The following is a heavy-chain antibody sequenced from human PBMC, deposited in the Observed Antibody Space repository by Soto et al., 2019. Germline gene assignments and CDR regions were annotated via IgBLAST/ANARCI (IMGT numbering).Heavy chain of an antibody. CDR3: ARDYSSVWYFDY. CDR1: GFTFSSYS. J-gene: IGHJ4*02. CDR2: ISSSSTTM. D-gene: IGHD6-25*01. Sequence: EVQLVESGGGLVQPGGSLRLSCAASGFTFSSYSMNWVRQVPGKGLEWVSYISSSSTTMYYADSVKGRFTISRDNAKNSLYLQMNSLRAEDTAVYYCARDYSSVWYFDYWGQGTLVTVSS. V-gene: IGHV3-48*01.